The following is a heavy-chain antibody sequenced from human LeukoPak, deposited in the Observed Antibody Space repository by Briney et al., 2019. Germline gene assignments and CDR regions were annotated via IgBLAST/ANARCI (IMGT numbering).Heavy chain of an antibody. J-gene: IGHJ6*03. Sequence: GESLKISCKPSEYSFPNYCIGWVRQMPGKGLEWMGIIYPGDSDTRYSPSFQGQVTISADKSISTAYLQWSSLKASDTAMYYCASNILTGYFYYMDVWGKGTTVTVSS. D-gene: IGHD3-9*01. CDR1: EYSFPNYC. CDR2: IYPGDSDT. CDR3: ASNILTGYFYYMDV. V-gene: IGHV5-51*01.